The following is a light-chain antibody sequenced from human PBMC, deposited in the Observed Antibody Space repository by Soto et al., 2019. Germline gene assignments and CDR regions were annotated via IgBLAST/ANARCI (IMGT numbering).Light chain of an antibody. J-gene: IGKJ1*01. V-gene: IGKV4-1*01. CDR1: QSVLYSSNNTNY. Sequence: DIVMTPSPDSLAVSLGSWATINFKSSQSVLYSSNNTNYLAWYQQKPRQPPKLLIYWASTRESGVPDRFSGSGSGTDFTLTISSLQAEDVAVYYCQQYDSTPRTFGQGTKVEIK. CDR3: QQYDSTPRT. CDR2: WAS.